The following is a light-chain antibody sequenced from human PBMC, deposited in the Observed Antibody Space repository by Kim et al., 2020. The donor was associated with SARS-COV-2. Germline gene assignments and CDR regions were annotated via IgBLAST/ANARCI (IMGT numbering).Light chain of an antibody. J-gene: IGLJ2*01. CDR3: QVWEGTTTV. CDR1: RLGNKY. V-gene: IGLV3-1*01. Sequence: SYELTQPPSVSVAPGQTASNTCSGDRLGNKYVCWYQKKPGQSPVVVMYQDERRPSGIPERFSGSNSGNTATLTISGTQAMDVADYYSQVWEGTTTVFGGGTQLTVL. CDR2: QDE.